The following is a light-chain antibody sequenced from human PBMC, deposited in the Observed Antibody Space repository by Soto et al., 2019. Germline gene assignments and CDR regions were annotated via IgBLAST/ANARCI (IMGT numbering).Light chain of an antibody. J-gene: IGKJ2*01. CDR3: QQSNNWRYT. V-gene: IGKV3-15*01. CDR2: GAS. Sequence: EIVMTHSPATLSVSPGDRATLSCRASQTVRDNLAWYQQKPGQAPRLLIYGASTRATGIPVRFSGSGSGTEFTLTIDSLQFVDFALYFCQQSNNWRYTFGQGTKLEIK. CDR1: QTVRDN.